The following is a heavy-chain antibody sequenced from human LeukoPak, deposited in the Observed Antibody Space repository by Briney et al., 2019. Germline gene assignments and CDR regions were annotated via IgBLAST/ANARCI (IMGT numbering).Heavy chain of an antibody. Sequence: GGSLRLSCAASGLTFSSYSMNWVRQAPGKGLEWVSSISSSSSYIYYADSVKGRFTISRDNAKNSLYLQMNSLRAEDTAVYYCARVAQRNWFDPWGQGTLVTVSS. CDR2: ISSSSSYI. J-gene: IGHJ5*02. CDR3: ARVAQRNWFDP. CDR1: GLTFSSYS. V-gene: IGHV3-21*01.